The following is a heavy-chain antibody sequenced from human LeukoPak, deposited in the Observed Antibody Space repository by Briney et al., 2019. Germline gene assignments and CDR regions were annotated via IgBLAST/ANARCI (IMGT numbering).Heavy chain of an antibody. CDR3: AKDWFATTDY. CDR2: ITTDETT. J-gene: IGHJ4*02. D-gene: IGHD3-3*01. V-gene: IGHV3-74*01. Sequence: GGSLRLSCAASGFPFSVSWMHWFRQVPGKGLMWVSRITTDETTTYADSVRGRFSISRDNAKNTVYLQMNSLRVENTAVYYCAKDWFATTDYWGQGILVTVSS. CDR1: GFPFSVSW.